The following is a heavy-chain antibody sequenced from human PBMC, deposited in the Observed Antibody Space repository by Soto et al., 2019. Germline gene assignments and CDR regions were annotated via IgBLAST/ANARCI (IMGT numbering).Heavy chain of an antibody. Sequence: EVQLVQSGAEVKKSGESLKISCEGSGYTFTNYWIGWVRQMPGKGLEWMGIIYPGDSDTRYSPSFQGQVTISADKSISTAYLQWSSLQASDTAMYYCARVTMPGGGVHYFGHWGQGTLVTVSS. V-gene: IGHV5-51*01. CDR1: GYTFTNYW. CDR3: ARVTMPGGGVHYFGH. CDR2: IYPGDSDT. D-gene: IGHD5-18*01. J-gene: IGHJ4*02.